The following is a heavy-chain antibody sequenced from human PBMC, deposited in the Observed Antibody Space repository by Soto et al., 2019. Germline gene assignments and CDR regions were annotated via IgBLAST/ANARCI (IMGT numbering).Heavy chain of an antibody. V-gene: IGHV1-18*01. CDR3: AREGQLGY. CDR1: GYTFTNYG. Sequence: QVQLVQSGAEVKKPGASVKVSCKASGYTFTNYGFSWVRQAPGQGLGWMGWISGYNGNSNYAERLQGRVTMTTDTSTSTAYMELKSLRYDDTAAYYCAREGQLGYWGQGTPVTVSS. J-gene: IGHJ4*02. D-gene: IGHD6-6*01. CDR2: ISGYNGNS.